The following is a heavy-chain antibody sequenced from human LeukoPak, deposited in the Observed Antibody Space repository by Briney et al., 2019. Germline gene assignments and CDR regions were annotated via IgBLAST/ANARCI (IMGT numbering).Heavy chain of an antibody. CDR2: IGSSSYI. D-gene: IGHD2-21*01. V-gene: IGHV3-21*01. CDR1: GFTFSSYS. J-gene: IGHJ6*02. Sequence: GGSLRLSCAASGFTFSSYSMNWVRQAPGKGLEWVSSIGSSSYIYYADSVKGRFTISRDNAKNSLYLQMNSLRAEDTAVYYCARYCGGDCYGMDVWGQGTTVTVSS. CDR3: ARYCGGDCYGMDV.